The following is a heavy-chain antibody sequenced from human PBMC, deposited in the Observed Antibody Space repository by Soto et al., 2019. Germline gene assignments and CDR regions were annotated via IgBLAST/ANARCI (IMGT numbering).Heavy chain of an antibody. CDR3: AREDILGTRSFDY. CDR1: GFTFSGYS. Sequence: LRLSCAASGFTFSGYSVNWVRQAPGKGLEWVSYISSGSKTIYYADSVKGRFTVSRDNARNSQYLQMNSLRDEDTAVYYCAREDILGTRSFDYWGQGTLVTVSS. D-gene: IGHD3-9*01. CDR2: ISSGSKTI. V-gene: IGHV3-48*02. J-gene: IGHJ4*02.